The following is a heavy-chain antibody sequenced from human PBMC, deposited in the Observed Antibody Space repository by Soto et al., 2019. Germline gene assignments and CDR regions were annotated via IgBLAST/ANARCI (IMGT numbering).Heavy chain of an antibody. V-gene: IGHV1-2*02. CDR3: AKDGRHCSGGSCPQGH. CDR2: INPISGGT. CDR1: GYTFTGHH. J-gene: IGHJ4*02. D-gene: IGHD2-15*01. Sequence: ASLKISCKTSGYTFTGHHIHWVRQAPGQGLEWMGWINPISGGTKYREKFQGRVSITRDKSSSTAYMELSSLTSDDSAVYYCAKDGRHCSGGSCPQGHWGEVTLVTI.